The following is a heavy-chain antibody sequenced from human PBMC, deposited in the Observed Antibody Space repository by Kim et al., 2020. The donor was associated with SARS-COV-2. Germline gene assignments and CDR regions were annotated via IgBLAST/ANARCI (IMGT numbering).Heavy chain of an antibody. D-gene: IGHD4-17*01. CDR1: GGSISSYY. CDR2: IYYSGST. CDR3: ARHDYGDGPPDY. V-gene: IGHV4-59*08. Sequence: SETLSLTCTVSGGSISSYYWSWIRQPPGKGLEWIGYIYYSGSTNYNPSLKSRVTISVDTSKNQFSLKLSSVTAADTAVYYCARHDYGDGPPDYWGQGTLVTVSS. J-gene: IGHJ4*02.